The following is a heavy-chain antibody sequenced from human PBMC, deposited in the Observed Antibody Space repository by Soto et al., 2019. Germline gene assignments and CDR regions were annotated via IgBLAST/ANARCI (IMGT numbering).Heavy chain of an antibody. D-gene: IGHD6-19*01. Sequence: GGSLRLSCAASGFTVSSNYMSWVRQAPGKGLEWISIIYSAGNTYYADSVKGRFTISRDNSKNTLYLQMNSLGAEDTAVYYCARGFVVAGPTINVYYGMDGWGQGTTLT. V-gene: IGHV3-66*01. CDR1: GFTVSSNY. CDR3: ARGFVVAGPTINVYYGMDG. J-gene: IGHJ6*02. CDR2: IYSAGNT.